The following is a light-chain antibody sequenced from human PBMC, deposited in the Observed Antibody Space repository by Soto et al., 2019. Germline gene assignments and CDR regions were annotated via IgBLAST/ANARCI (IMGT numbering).Light chain of an antibody. Sequence: DIQMPPSTSPLPASVGARVTITCRASHGFSTWLAWYQQKPGKATNLLIYTASRLQSGVHPRFSGSGSGTDFTLNINGLQPEDFATYYCQQAASFPLTFGQGTRLELK. CDR2: TAS. CDR3: QQAASFPLT. J-gene: IGKJ5*01. V-gene: IGKV1-12*01. CDR1: HGFSTW.